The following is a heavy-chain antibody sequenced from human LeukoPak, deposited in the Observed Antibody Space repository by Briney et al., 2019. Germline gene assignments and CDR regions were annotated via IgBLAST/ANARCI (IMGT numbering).Heavy chain of an antibody. Sequence: HGESLKISCKGSGYSFTSYWNGWVRQMPGKGLGWVGIIYHGDSDTRYSPSFQGQVTISADNSISTAYLQWSSLKASDTAMYYCARSRDYGGNGDVDYWGQGTLVTVSS. CDR2: IYHGDSDT. D-gene: IGHD4-23*01. V-gene: IGHV5-51*01. CDR3: ARSRDYGGNGDVDY. CDR1: GYSFTSYW. J-gene: IGHJ4*02.